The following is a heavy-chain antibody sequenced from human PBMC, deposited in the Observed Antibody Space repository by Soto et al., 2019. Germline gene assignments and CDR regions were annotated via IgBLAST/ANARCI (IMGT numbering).Heavy chain of an antibody. J-gene: IGHJ5*02. V-gene: IGHV4-39*01. Sequence: PSQTLSLTCTVSVDSISHADYYWGLIFQPAGKGLEWIGIINHSVNAYYTRPLCGRVTMSADTSSNQFSLRLTSGTAANTAIYSCARPAPYRDWSGPWGQGTGVTVSS. D-gene: IGHD2-2*02. CDR2: INHSVNA. CDR1: VDSISHADYY. CDR3: ARPAPYRDWSGP.